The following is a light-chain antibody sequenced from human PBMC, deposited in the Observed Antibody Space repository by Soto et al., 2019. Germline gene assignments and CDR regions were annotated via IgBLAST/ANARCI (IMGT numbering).Light chain of an antibody. CDR3: CSFERSITLV. V-gene: IGLV2-23*01. CDR1: SSDVGSYNL. J-gene: IGLJ2*01. CDR2: EGS. Sequence: QSALTQPASVSGSPGQSITISCTGSSSDVGSYNLVSWYQQLPGEAPKLMIYEGSKRPSGVSNRFSGSKSGNTASLTISGLQAEYEADYYCCSFERSITLVFGGGTQLTVL.